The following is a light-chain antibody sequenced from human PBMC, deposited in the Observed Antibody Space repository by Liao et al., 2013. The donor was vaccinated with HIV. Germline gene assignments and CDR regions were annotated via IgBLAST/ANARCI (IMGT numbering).Light chain of an antibody. CDR1: KLGGKY. V-gene: IGLV3-1*01. Sequence: SYELTQPLSVSVALGQTASITCSEDKLGGKYASWYQQRPGRSPVLVIYQDNKRPSGIPERFSGSNSGNTATLTISGTQAMDEADYYCQAWDSSATFVFGTGTKVTVL. CDR2: QDN. CDR3: QAWDSSATFV. J-gene: IGLJ1*01.